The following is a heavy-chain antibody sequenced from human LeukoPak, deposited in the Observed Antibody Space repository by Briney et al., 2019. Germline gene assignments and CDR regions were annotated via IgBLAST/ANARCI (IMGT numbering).Heavy chain of an antibody. CDR3: ARYNSGWNDY. CDR2: ISSDGSST. D-gene: IGHD6-19*01. CDR1: GFTFNTYW. V-gene: IGHV3-74*01. Sequence: PGGSLRLSCAASGFTFNTYWMHWVRQAPGKGLVWVSGISSDGSSTIYADSVKGRFTISRDNAKNSLYLQMNSLKVEDTAVYYCARYNSGWNDYWGQGTLVTVSS. J-gene: IGHJ4*02.